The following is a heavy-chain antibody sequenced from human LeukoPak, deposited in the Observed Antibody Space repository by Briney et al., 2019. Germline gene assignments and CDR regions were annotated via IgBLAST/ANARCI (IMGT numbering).Heavy chain of an antibody. CDR1: GGSISSYY. V-gene: IGHV4-59*01. J-gene: IGHJ4*02. CDR2: IYYSGST. D-gene: IGHD1-1*01. CDR3: VRDRELAY. Sequence: SETLSLTCTVSGGSISSYYWSWIRQPPGKGLEWIGYIYYSGSTNYNPSLKSRVTISVDTSKNQFSLKLSSVTAADTAVYYCVRDRELAYWGQGILVTVSS.